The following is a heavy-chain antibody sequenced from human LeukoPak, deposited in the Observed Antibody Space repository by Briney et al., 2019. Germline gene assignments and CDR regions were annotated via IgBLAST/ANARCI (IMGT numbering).Heavy chain of an antibody. J-gene: IGHJ5*02. CDR1: GFTFSSYG. CDR3: ARYDYAGSWFDP. CDR2: IWYDGSNK. V-gene: IGHV3-33*01. D-gene: IGHD4-23*01. Sequence: GRSLRLSCAASGFTFSSYGMHWVRQAPGKGLEWVAVIWYDGSNKYYADSVKGRFTISRDNSKNTLYLQMNSLRAEDTAVYYCARYDYAGSWFDPWGQGTLVTVSS.